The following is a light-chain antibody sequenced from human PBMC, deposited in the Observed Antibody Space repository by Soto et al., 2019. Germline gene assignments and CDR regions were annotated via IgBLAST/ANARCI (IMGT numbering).Light chain of an antibody. V-gene: IGKV3-20*01. J-gene: IGKJ1*01. CDR2: GAS. Sequence: EIVLTQSPGTLSLSPGERATLSCRASQSVSSTYLAWYQQKPGQAPRLLTYGASSRATGIPDRFSGSGSGTDFTLAISRLEPEDFAVYYCQQYGFRTFGQGTKVDIK. CDR1: QSVSSTY. CDR3: QQYGFRT.